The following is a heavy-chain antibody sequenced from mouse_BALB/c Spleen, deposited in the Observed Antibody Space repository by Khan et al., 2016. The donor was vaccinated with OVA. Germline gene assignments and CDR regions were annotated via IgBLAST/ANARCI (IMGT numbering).Heavy chain of an antibody. D-gene: IGHD1-1*01. CDR3: LRSLFYYGSAYEGFAY. CDR2: ISPNNDGS. V-gene: IGHV1S136*01. Sequence: VQLQQPGPELVKPGASVKMSCKASGYTFTSYVMHWVKQKPGQGLEWIGYISPNNDGSKYNEKFRGKATLTSDKSSSTAYMELSSLTSEDSAVYYRLRSLFYYGSAYEGFAYWGQGTLVTVSA. CDR1: GYTFTSYV. J-gene: IGHJ3*01.